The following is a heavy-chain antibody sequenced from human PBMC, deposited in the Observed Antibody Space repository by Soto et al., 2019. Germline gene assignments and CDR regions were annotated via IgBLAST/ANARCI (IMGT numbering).Heavy chain of an antibody. CDR2: ISSSSSYI. D-gene: IGHD6-13*01. J-gene: IGHJ4*02. CDR3: ARDPLYSSSWYLFDY. V-gene: IGHV3-21*01. CDR1: GFTFSSYS. Sequence: GGSLRLSCAASGFTFSSYSMNWVRQAPGKGLEWVSSISSSSSYIYYADSVKGRFTISRDNAKNSLYLQMNSLRAEDTAVYYCARDPLYSSSWYLFDYWGQGTLVTVSS.